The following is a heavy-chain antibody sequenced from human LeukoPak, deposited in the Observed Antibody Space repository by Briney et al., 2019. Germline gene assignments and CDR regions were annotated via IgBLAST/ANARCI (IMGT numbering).Heavy chain of an antibody. CDR3: ARVKKGWLQLKGTLDWFDP. Sequence: GGSLKLSCAASGFTFSSYEMNWVRQAPGKGLEWVSYISSSGSTIYYADSVKGRFTISRDNAKNSLFLQMNSLRAEDTAVYYCARVKKGWLQLKGTLDWFDPWGQGTLVTVSS. D-gene: IGHD5-24*01. J-gene: IGHJ5*02. CDR1: GFTFSSYE. V-gene: IGHV3-48*03. CDR2: ISSSGSTI.